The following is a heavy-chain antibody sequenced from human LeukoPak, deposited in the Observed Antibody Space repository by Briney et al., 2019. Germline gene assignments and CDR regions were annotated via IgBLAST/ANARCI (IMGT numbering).Heavy chain of an antibody. CDR1: GYIFIDYE. J-gene: IGHJ6*03. V-gene: IGHV1-8*03. CDR3: ARDRYMDV. Sequence: ASVKVSCKTSGYIFIDYEINWVRQATGQGLEWMGWMNPKSGDTGYEQKFQGRVTITRDSSISNVYMELSSLRSDDTALYYCARDRYMDVWGKGTTVTVSS. D-gene: IGHD1-14*01. CDR2: MNPKSGDT.